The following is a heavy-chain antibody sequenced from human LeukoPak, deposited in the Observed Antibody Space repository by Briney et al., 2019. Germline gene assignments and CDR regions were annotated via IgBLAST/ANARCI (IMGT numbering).Heavy chain of an antibody. J-gene: IGHJ4*02. V-gene: IGHV4-34*01. CDR1: GGTFSGYY. Sequence: SETLTLTCAAYGGTFSGYYWSWIRQPPGKGLEWIGEINHSGSTNYNPSLKSRVTISVDTSKNQFSLKLSSVTAADKAVYYCARAHPVGASGGYYFDYWGQGTLVTVSS. CDR3: ARAHPVGASGGYYFDY. D-gene: IGHD1-26*01. CDR2: INHSGST.